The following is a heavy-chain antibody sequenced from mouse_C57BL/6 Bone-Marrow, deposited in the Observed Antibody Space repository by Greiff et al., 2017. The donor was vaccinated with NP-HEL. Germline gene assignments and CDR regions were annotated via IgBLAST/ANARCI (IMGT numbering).Heavy chain of an antibody. D-gene: IGHD1-1*01. J-gene: IGHJ1*03. Sequence: VQLQQPGAELVKPGASVKLSCKASGYTFTSYWMHWVKQRPGQGLEWIGMIHPNSGSTNYNEKFKSKATLTVDKSSSTAYMQLSSLTSEDSAVYYCARRHGSSYWYFDVWGTGTTVTVSS. V-gene: IGHV1-64*01. CDR2: IHPNSGST. CDR1: GYTFTSYW. CDR3: ARRHGSSYWYFDV.